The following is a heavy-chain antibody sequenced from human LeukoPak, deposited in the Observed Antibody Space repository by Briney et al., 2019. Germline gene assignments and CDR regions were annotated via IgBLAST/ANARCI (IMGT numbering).Heavy chain of an antibody. Sequence: SETLSLTCTVSGGSISSSSYYWGWIRQPPGKGLEWIGSIYYSGSTYYNPSLKSRVTISVDTSKNQFSLKLSSVTAADTAVYYCARANGYGLLDCWGQGTLVTVSS. CDR3: ARANGYGLLDC. CDR2: IYYSGST. D-gene: IGHD5-18*01. J-gene: IGHJ4*02. CDR1: GGSISSSSYY. V-gene: IGHV4-39*07.